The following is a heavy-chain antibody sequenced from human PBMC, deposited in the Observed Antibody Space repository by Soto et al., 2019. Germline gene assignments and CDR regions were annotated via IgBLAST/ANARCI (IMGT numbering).Heavy chain of an antibody. J-gene: IGHJ5*02. D-gene: IGHD6-13*01. CDR2: ISSSSSYI. CDR3: AAAAGTSDWFDP. CDR1: GFTFSSYS. Sequence: GGSLRLSCAASGFTFSSYSMNWVRQAPGKGLEWVSSISSSSSYIYYADSVKGRFTISRDNAKNSLYLQMNSLRAEDTAVYYCAAAAGTSDWFDPWAREPWSPSPQ. V-gene: IGHV3-21*01.